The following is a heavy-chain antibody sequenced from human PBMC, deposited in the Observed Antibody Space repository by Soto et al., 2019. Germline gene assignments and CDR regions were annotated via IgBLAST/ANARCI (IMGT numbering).Heavy chain of an antibody. J-gene: IGHJ5*02. CDR2: INHSGST. D-gene: IGHD2-15*01. Sequence: QVQLQQWGAGLLKPSETLSLTCAVYGGSFSGYYWSWIRQPPGKGLEWIGEINHSGSTNYNPSLKSRVTISVDTSKNQFSLKLSSVTAADTAVYYCARGSGGCSGGSCYSRWFDPWGQGTLVTVSS. V-gene: IGHV4-34*01. CDR1: GGSFSGYY. CDR3: ARGSGGCSGGSCYSRWFDP.